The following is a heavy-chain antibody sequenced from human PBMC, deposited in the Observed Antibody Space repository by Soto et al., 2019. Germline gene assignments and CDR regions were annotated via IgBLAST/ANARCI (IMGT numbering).Heavy chain of an antibody. J-gene: IGHJ6*02. V-gene: IGHV1-18*01. Sequence: QVQLVQSGAEVRKPGASVKVSCKASGYTFTTYGISWVRQAPGQGLEWMGWISGYNGHTKYAQKFQGRVTMTTDTPTRTGYMDMRSLRSDDTAMYYCATEGEMPYYYYGLAVWGQGTTVTVSS. CDR3: ATEGEMPYYYYGLAV. CDR1: GYTFTTYG. D-gene: IGHD3-16*01. CDR2: ISGYNGHT.